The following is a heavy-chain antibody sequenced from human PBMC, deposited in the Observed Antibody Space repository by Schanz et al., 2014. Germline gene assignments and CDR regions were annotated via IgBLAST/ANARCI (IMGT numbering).Heavy chain of an antibody. Sequence: QAQLMESGGGVVQPGTSLILSCSVSGFSLNTYGIHWFRQPAGKGLEWVAVISYDGSNKYYADSVKGRFTISRDNSKNTVYLQMNSLRAEDTALYYCARDSGPYYDKSMDVWGQGTTVAVSS. J-gene: IGHJ6*02. CDR2: ISYDGSNK. CDR3: ARDSGPYYDKSMDV. D-gene: IGHD3-9*01. V-gene: IGHV3-30*19. CDR1: GFSLNTYG.